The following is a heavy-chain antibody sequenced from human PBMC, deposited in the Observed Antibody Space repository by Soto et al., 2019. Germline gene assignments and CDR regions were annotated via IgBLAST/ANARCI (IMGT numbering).Heavy chain of an antibody. Sequence: ASVKVSCKASGYTFTSCGITWVRQAPGQGLEWMGWISGYNGDTNYAQKFQGRVTLTTDTSTSTGYLEVMTLRPDDTAVYYCAREGSYHDLDYWGLGTLVTVSS. CDR1: GYTFTSCG. D-gene: IGHD3-22*01. J-gene: IGHJ4*02. CDR3: AREGSYHDLDY. CDR2: ISGYNGDT. V-gene: IGHV1-18*01.